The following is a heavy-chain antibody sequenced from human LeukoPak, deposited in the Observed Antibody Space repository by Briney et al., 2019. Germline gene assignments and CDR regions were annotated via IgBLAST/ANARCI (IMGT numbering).Heavy chain of an antibody. CDR3: ARSSGTGTFSY. V-gene: IGHV4-39*02. Sequence: SETLSLTCTVSGDSISRSTYYWAWIRQPPGEGLEWIGSVYYGRSPYFNPSLESRATISVDTSKNHFSLKMSSATAADTAVYYCARSSGTGTFSYWGQGTLVTVSS. D-gene: IGHD6-25*01. CDR1: GDSISRSTYY. J-gene: IGHJ4*02. CDR2: VYYGRSP.